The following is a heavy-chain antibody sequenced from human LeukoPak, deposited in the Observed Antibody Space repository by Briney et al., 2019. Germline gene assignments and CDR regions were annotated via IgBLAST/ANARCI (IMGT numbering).Heavy chain of an antibody. CDR2: INHSGST. CDR1: GGSFSGYY. CDR3: ARPGGWYRYYFGY. Sequence: PSETLSLTCAVYGGSFSGYYWSWIRQPPGKGLEWIGEINHSGSTNYSPSLKSRVTISVDTSKNQFSLKLSSVTAADTAVYYCARPGGWYRYYFGYWGQGTLVTVSS. D-gene: IGHD6-19*01. V-gene: IGHV4-34*01. J-gene: IGHJ4*02.